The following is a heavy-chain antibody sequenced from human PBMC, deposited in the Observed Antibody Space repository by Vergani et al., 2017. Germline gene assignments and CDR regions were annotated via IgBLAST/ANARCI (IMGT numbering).Heavy chain of an antibody. CDR1: GGSLSSYY. J-gene: IGHJ5*02. Sequence: QVQLQESGPGLVKPSEPLSLTCTVSGGSLSSYYWSWIRQPAGKGLEWIGRIYTSGSTNYNPSLKSRVTMSVDTSKNQFSLKLSSVTAADTAVYYCARDQHYYGSGIRETNWFDPWGQGTLVTVSS. V-gene: IGHV4-4*07. CDR3: ARDQHYYGSGIRETNWFDP. D-gene: IGHD3-10*01. CDR2: IYTSGST.